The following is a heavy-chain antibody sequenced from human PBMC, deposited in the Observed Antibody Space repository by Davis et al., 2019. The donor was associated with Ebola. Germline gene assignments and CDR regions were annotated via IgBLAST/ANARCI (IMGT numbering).Heavy chain of an antibody. CDR3: ASGVGAYYYYGMDV. CDR2: ISSSGSTR. CDR1: GFTFSSYE. V-gene: IGHV3-48*03. D-gene: IGHD1-26*01. J-gene: IGHJ6*02. Sequence: GGSLRLSCAASGFTFSSYEMNWVRQAPGKGLEWVSYISSSGSTRYYADSVKGRFTISRDNAKNSLYLQMNSLRAEDTAVYYCASGVGAYYYYGMDVWGQRTTVTVSS.